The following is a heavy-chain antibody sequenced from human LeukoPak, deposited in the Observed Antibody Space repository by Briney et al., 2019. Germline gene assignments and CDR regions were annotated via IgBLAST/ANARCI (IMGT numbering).Heavy chain of an antibody. CDR3: ARDSSSWYNDRRAFDY. V-gene: IGHV4-59*01. Sequence: SETLSLTCTVSGVSISSYYWSWIRQPPGKGLEWIGYIYYSGSTNYNPSLKSRVTISVDTSKNQFSLKLSSVTAADTAVYYCARDSSSWYNDRRAFDYWGQGTLVTVSS. D-gene: IGHD6-13*01. CDR1: GVSISSYY. CDR2: IYYSGST. J-gene: IGHJ4*02.